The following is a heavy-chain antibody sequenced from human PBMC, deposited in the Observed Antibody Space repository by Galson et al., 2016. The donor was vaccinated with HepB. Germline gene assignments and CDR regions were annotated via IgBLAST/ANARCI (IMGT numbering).Heavy chain of an antibody. D-gene: IGHD3-16*01. CDR2: IFSTSDYI. CDR1: GFTFTSYS. J-gene: IGHJ6*02. CDR3: SRGGGMYYSMDV. Sequence: SLRLSCAASGFTFTSYSMNWVRQAPGKGPEWVSSIFSTSDYIYYSDSVRGRVTISRDNARNSLYLRMDSLRAEDTAVYFCSRGGGMYYSMDVWGQGTAVTV. V-gene: IGHV3-21*01.